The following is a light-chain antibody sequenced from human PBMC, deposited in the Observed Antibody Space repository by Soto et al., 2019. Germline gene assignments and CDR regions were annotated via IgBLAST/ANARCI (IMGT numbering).Light chain of an antibody. CDR1: QTVTVNS. V-gene: IGKV3-20*01. CDR3: QQYGDSPFT. J-gene: IGKJ3*01. Sequence: EIVLTQSPGTLSLSPGEGATLSCRARQTVTVNSLAWYQQTPGQTPRLLIYAASTRATGIPDRFNGSGSGTDFVLTISRLEPEDFAMYYCQQYGDSPFTFGPGTKVYI. CDR2: AAS.